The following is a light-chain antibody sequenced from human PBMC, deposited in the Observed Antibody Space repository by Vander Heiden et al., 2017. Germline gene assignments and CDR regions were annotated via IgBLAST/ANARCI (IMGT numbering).Light chain of an antibody. Sequence: SYELTQPPSVSVSPGQTASITCSGDKLGDKYVYWYQQKSGQSPVLVIYQNSNGPSGIPERFSGSNSGNTATLTISGTQALDEADYYCQAWDSGTHVIFGGGTKLTVL. CDR3: QAWDSGTHVI. CDR1: KLGDKY. V-gene: IGLV3-1*01. J-gene: IGLJ2*01. CDR2: QNS.